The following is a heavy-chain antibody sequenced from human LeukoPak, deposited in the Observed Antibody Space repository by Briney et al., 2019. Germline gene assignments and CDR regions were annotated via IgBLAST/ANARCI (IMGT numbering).Heavy chain of an antibody. CDR3: AKEIRPNDC. D-gene: IGHD4-17*01. V-gene: IGHV3-23*01. CDR1: GFTFSSHA. J-gene: IGHJ4*02. CDR2: ISISAAKI. Sequence: GGSLRLSCAASGFTFSSHAMSWVRQAPGKGLEWVSSISISAAKIHCADSVKGRFTISRDDSKNTLHLQMNSLRAEDTAVYYCAKEIRPNDCWDQGTLVTVPS.